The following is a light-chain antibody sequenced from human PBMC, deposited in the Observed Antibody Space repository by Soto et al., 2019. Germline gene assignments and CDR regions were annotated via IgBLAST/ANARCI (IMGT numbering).Light chain of an antibody. CDR3: RSYTSSSTLV. Sequence: QSALTQPASVSGSPGQSITISCTGTSSDIGGYNYVSWYQQHPGKAPRLIIYEVSNRPSGVSNRFSGSKSANTASLTISGLQGEDEGDYYCRSYTSSSTLVFGGGPKLTVL. V-gene: IGLV2-14*01. CDR1: SSDIGGYNY. CDR2: EVS. J-gene: IGLJ2*01.